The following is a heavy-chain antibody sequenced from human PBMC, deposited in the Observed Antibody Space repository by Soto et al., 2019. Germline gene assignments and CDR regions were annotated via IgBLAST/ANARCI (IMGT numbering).Heavy chain of an antibody. CDR2: IYHSGRT. CDR1: GGSISFSNW. V-gene: IGHV4-4*02. J-gene: IGHJ4*02. D-gene: IGHD6-19*01. Sequence: SETLSFTCALSGGSISFSNWLSCFRQPPVKGLEWIGEIYHSGRTNYNPSLKSRVTISVDKSKNQFSLKPSSVTAADTAVYYCARDNALGSSGWYYFDYWGQGTLVTAPQ. CDR3: ARDNALGSSGWYYFDY.